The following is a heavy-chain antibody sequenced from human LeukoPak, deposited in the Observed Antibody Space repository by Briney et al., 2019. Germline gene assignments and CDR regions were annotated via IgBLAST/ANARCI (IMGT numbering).Heavy chain of an antibody. Sequence: GGSLRLSCAASGFTFSSYAMHWVRQAPGKGLEYVSAISSNGGSTYYANSVKGRFTISRDNSKNTLYLQMGSLRAEDMAVYYCARVGYDILTAVRTYYFDYWGQGTLVTVSS. D-gene: IGHD3-9*01. CDR1: GFTFSSYA. CDR2: ISSNGGST. CDR3: ARVGYDILTAVRTYYFDY. J-gene: IGHJ4*02. V-gene: IGHV3-64*01.